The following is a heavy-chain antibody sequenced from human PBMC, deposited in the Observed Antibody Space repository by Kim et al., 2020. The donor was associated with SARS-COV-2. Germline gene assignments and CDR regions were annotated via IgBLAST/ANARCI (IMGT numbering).Heavy chain of an antibody. Sequence: ASVKVSCKASGYTFTSYAMHWVRQAPGQGLEWMGWITGLSGFTEYLQNLRGRVTITRDTSTSTVNMELTSLTSEDTAVYFCAGLNSHDSFDYWGQGTLVTVSS. J-gene: IGHJ4*02. CDR2: ITGLSGFT. CDR1: GYTFTSYA. CDR3: AGLNSHDSFDY. V-gene: IGHV1-3*01. D-gene: IGHD1-7*01.